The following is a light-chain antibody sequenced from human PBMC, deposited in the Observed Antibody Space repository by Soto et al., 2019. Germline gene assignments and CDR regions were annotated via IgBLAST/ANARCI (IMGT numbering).Light chain of an antibody. CDR1: ESIGTC. CDR3: QRFYWLWP. Sequence: DIQMTQAPSTLSASVGDRVTIACRASESIGTCLAWYQQNPGKAPKRLISDASTLESGVPSRFGGSGSGTEFTLSISSLQPDDFAPHYCQRFYWLWPFAKGTEVDI. J-gene: IGKJ1*01. V-gene: IGKV1-5*01. CDR2: DAS.